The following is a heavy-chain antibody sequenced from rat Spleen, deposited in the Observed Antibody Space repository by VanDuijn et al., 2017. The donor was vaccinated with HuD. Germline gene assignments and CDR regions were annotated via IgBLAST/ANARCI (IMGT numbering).Heavy chain of an antibody. CDR1: GFIFSDYY. CDR3: TRGTYLRH. J-gene: IGHJ2*01. Sequence: EVQLVESDGGLVQPGRSLKLSCAASGFIFSDYYKVWVRQAPTKGLEWVATISYDGSRTYCRDSVKGRFTISRDIAKSILYLQMNNLRSEDTATYYCTRGTYLRHWGQVGMVTVSS. CDR2: ISYDGSRT. V-gene: IGHV5-29*01. D-gene: IGHD4-6*01.